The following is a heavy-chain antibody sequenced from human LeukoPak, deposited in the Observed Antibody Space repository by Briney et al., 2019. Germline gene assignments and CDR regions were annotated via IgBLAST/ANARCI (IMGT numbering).Heavy chain of an antibody. D-gene: IGHD1-26*01. V-gene: IGHV4-34*01. CDR3: ARTYSGSYYARYYFDY. J-gene: IGHJ4*02. CDR1: DGSFSGYY. Sequence: SETLSLTCAVYDGSFSGYYWSWIRQPPGKGLEWIGEINHSGSTNYNPSLKSRVTISVDTSKNQFSLKLSSVTAADTAVYYCARTYSGSYYARYYFDYWGQGTLVTVSS. CDR2: INHSGST.